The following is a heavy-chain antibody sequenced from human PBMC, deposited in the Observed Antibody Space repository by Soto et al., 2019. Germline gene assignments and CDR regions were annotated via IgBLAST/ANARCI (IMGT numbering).Heavy chain of an antibody. CDR3: ARSVGYRSGWWPYYFDY. V-gene: IGHV4-30-2*01. CDR2: IYHSGSF. D-gene: IGHD6-19*01. J-gene: IGHJ4*02. Sequence: KASETLSLTCAVSGDSISSVGYSWNWIRQPPGEGLEWIGYIYHSGSFLYNPSLKSRVTISLDRSKNQFSLRLSSVTAADTAVFYCARSVGYRSGWWPYYFDYWGQGALVTVSS. CDR1: GDSISSVGYS.